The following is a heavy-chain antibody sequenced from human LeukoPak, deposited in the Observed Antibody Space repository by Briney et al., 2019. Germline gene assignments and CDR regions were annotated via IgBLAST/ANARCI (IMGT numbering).Heavy chain of an antibody. CDR3: ARELGYCSGGSCSYFDY. Sequence: SETLSLTCTVSGGSISSYYWSWIRQPPGKGLEWIGYIYYSGSTNYNPSLKSRVTISVDTSNNQFSLKLSSVTAADTAVYYCARELGYCSGGSCSYFDYWGQGTLVTVSS. D-gene: IGHD2-15*01. CDR1: GGSISSYY. J-gene: IGHJ4*02. CDR2: IYYSGST. V-gene: IGHV4-59*12.